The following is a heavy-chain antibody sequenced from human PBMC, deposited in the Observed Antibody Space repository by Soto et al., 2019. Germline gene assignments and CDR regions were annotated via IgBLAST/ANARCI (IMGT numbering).Heavy chain of an antibody. CDR2: INPNSGGT. Sequence: QVPLVQSGAEVNKPGASVKVSCKASGYTFTGYYMHWVRQAPGQGLEWMGWINPNSGGTNYAQKFQGWVTMTRDTSISTAYMELSRLRSDDTAVYYCARQAAADDYYYDGMDVWGQGTTVTVSS. V-gene: IGHV1-2*04. CDR3: ARQAAADDYYYDGMDV. D-gene: IGHD6-13*01. CDR1: GYTFTGYY. J-gene: IGHJ6*02.